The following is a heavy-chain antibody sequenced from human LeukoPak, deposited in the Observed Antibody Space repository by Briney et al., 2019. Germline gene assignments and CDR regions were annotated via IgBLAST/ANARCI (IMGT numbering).Heavy chain of an antibody. V-gene: IGHV4-59*01. Sequence: AETLSLTCTVSGGSISSYYWSWIRQPPGKGLEWIGYIYYSGSTNYTPSLKRRVTISVDTSKNQFSLKLSSVTAADTAVYYCARDVGGREGLDYWGQGTLVTVSS. J-gene: IGHJ4*02. CDR1: GGSISSYY. D-gene: IGHD2-15*01. CDR2: IYYSGST. CDR3: ARDVGGREGLDY.